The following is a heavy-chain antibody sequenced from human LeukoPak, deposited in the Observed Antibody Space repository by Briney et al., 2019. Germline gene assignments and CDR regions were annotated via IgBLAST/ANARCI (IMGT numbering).Heavy chain of an antibody. D-gene: IGHD3-22*01. Sequence: SETLSLTSTVSGGSISSYYWSWVRQPPGTGLEWIGFVYYTGSTNYSPSLKSRVTISVDTSKNQSSLKLSSVTAADTAVYYCARDSSGYDVFDYWGQGTLVTVSS. CDR1: GGSISSYY. V-gene: IGHV4-59*12. CDR3: ARDSSGYDVFDY. CDR2: VYYTGST. J-gene: IGHJ4*02.